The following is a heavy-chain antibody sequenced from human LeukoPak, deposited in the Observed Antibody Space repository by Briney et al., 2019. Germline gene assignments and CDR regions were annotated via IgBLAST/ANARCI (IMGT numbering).Heavy chain of an antibody. D-gene: IGHD3-10*01. CDR1: GGSISSYF. CDR3: ARVSRTGAFDY. CDR2: IYYSGGT. J-gene: IGHJ4*02. V-gene: IGHV4-59*01. Sequence: PSETLSLTCTVSGGSISSYFWSWIRQPAGKGLEWIGDIYYSGGTNYNPSLKSRVIISVDTSKNQFSLKLSSVTAADTAVYYCARVSRTGAFDYWGQGTLVTVSS.